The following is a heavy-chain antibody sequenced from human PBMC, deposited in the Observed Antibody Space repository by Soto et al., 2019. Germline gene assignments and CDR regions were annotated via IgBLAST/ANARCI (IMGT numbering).Heavy chain of an antibody. J-gene: IGHJ4*02. CDR1: GYTFTSYA. V-gene: IGHV1-3*01. D-gene: IGHD5-18*01. CDR3: AREEPGTDVDTAMAFDY. CDR2: INAGNGNT. Sequence: ASVKVSCKASGYTFTSYAMHWVRQAPGQRLEWMGWINAGNGNTKYSQKFQGRVTITRDTSASTAYMELSSLRSEDTAVYYCAREEPGTDVDTAMAFDYWGQGTLVTVSS.